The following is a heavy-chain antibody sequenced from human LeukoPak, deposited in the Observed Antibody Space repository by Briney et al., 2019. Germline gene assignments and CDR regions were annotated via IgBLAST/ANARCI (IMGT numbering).Heavy chain of an antibody. D-gene: IGHD3-16*02. CDR1: GESFSGYF. V-gene: IGHV4-34*01. CDR3: ATQSSSDYFYYTDV. J-gene: IGHJ6*03. Sequence: SETLSLTCAVSGESFSGYFWDWIRQPPGKGLEWIGEINKSGFTKYNPSLTSRVTISIDTSNNHFSLKLTSVTGADTAVYYCATQSSSDYFYYTDVWGKGTTVTVSS. CDR2: INKSGFT.